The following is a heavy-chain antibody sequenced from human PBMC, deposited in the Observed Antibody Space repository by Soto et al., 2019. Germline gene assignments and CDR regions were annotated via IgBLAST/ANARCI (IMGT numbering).Heavy chain of an antibody. CDR1: GCTFTGYY. V-gene: IGHV1-2*02. CDR2: INPNSGGT. D-gene: IGHD6-13*01. J-gene: IGHJ4*02. CDR3: ARVRVAAAGRGNFDY. Sequence: GASVKVSCKASGCTFTGYYMHWVRQAPGQGLEWMGWINPNSGGTNYAQKFQGRVTMTRDTSISTAYMELSRLRSDDTAVYYCARVRVAAAGRGNFDYWGQGTLVTVSS.